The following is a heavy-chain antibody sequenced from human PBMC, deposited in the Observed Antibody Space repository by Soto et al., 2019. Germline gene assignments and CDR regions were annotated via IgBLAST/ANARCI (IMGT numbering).Heavy chain of an antibody. J-gene: IGHJ3*01. CDR2: ISSSSGATT. Sequence: VQLWQSGGDLGQPGGSLRLSCTASTFNFNVYSMTWVRQPPGKGLEWVAAISSSSGATTYYAETVKGRFTISRDNSKTTLFLQLTRLRGEDTAMYYWAQMATITTSAFDVWGPGAMVTVSS. V-gene: IGHV3-23*01. CDR1: TFNFNVYS. D-gene: IGHD5-12*01. CDR3: AQMATITTSAFDV.